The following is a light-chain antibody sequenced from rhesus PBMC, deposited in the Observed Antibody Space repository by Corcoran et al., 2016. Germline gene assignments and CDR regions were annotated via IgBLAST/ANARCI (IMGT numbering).Light chain of an antibody. CDR3: SSYAGSNTFM. CDR1: SSDIGGYNS. V-gene: IGLV2-32*02. CDR2: EVS. J-gene: IGLJ1*01. Sequence: QAALTQPLSVSGSPGQSDTISCTGTSSDIGGYNSVSWYQQRPDTAPKLMLYEVSKRPSGVSDRFSGSKSGNTASLTISGLQAEDEADYYCSSYAGSNTFMFGIGTRLTVL.